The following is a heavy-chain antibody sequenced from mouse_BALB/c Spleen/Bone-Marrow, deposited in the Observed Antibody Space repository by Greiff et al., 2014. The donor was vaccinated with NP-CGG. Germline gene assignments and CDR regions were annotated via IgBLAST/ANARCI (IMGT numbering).Heavy chain of an antibody. J-gene: IGHJ2*01. CDR3: ARFPYDYGGGDY. CDR1: GFNIKDTY. Sequence: LMESGAELVKPGASVKLSCTASGFNIKDTYMHWVKQRPEQGLEWIGRIDPANGNTKYDPKFQGKATITADTSSNTAYLQLSSLTSEDTAVYYCARFPYDYGGGDYWGQGTTLTVSS. V-gene: IGHV14-3*02. D-gene: IGHD2-4*01. CDR2: IDPANGNT.